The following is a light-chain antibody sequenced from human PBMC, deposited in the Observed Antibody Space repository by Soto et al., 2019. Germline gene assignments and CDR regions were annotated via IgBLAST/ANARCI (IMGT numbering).Light chain of an antibody. CDR3: SSYTTGNTVV. Sequence: QSALTQPASVSGSPGQSIAISCTGTRSDVGAYGYVSWYQQHPGKAPKLMLFEVNMRPSGVSNRFSGSKSGNTASLTISGRQADDEADYYCSSYTTGNTVVFGGGTRLTVL. J-gene: IGLJ3*02. V-gene: IGLV2-14*01. CDR2: EVN. CDR1: RSDVGAYGY.